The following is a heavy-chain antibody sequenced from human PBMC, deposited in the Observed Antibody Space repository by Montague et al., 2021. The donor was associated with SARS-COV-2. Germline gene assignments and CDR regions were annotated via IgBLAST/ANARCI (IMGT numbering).Heavy chain of an antibody. D-gene: IGHD3-10*01. CDR2: ISDSGST. J-gene: IGHJ6*02. CDR3: ARGCLSYFGAGSHCYGMDV. V-gene: IGHV4-59*01. CDR1: GTSITRYD. Sequence: SETLSLTCSVSGTSITRYDWNWIRQPAGKGLEWIGYISDSGSTNYSPSLKSRVTMSVDTSKNQMSLKLTSVTAADTAVYYCARGCLSYFGAGSHCYGMDVWGQGTTVTVSS.